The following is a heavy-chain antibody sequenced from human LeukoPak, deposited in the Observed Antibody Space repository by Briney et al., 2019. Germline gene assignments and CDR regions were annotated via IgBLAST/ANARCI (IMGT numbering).Heavy chain of an antibody. J-gene: IGHJ4*02. CDR2: IDPRSGST. CDR3: ARGPNKNVEMAIGR. Sequence: ASVKVSCKASGYTFTSYYVHWVRQAPGQGLEWMGIIDPRSGSTNYAQKFQGRVTLTRDTSTSTVYMDLSSPRSEDTAVYYCARGPNKNVEMAIGRWGQGTLVTVSS. CDR1: GYTFTSYY. V-gene: IGHV1-46*01. D-gene: IGHD5-24*01.